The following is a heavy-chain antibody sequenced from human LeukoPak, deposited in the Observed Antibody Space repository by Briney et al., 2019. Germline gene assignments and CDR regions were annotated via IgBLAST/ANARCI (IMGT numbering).Heavy chain of an antibody. CDR3: ARGPKYFQH. J-gene: IGHJ1*01. V-gene: IGHV4-39*07. Sequence: SETLSLTCTVSGGSISSSSYYWGWIRQPPGKGLEWIGSIYYSGSTYYNPSLKSRVTISVDTSKNQFSLKLSSVTAADTAVYYCARGPKYFQHWGQGTLVTVSS. CDR2: IYYSGST. CDR1: GGSISSSSYY.